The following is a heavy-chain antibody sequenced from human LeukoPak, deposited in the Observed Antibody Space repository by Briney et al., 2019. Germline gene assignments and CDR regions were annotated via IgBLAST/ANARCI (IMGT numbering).Heavy chain of an antibody. CDR3: AKDSGLHWFDP. CDR2: IYSGGST. CDR1: GFTVSSNY. J-gene: IGHJ5*02. V-gene: IGHV3-66*01. D-gene: IGHD3-10*01. Sequence: GGSLRLSCAASGFTVSSNYMSWVRQAPGKGLEWVSVIYSGGSTYYADSVKGRFTISRDNSKNTLYLQMSSLRAEDTAVYYCAKDSGLHWFDPWGQGTLVIVSS.